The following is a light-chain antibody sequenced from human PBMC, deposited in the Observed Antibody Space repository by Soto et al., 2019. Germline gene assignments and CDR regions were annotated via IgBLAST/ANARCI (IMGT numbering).Light chain of an antibody. Sequence: QSVLTQPASVSGSPGQSITISCTGTSSDVAIYNHVSWYQQHPGKAPKLMIYEVSNRPSGVSNRFSGSKSGNTASLTISGLQTEDEADYYCSSYTPVSVIFGGGTKVTVL. V-gene: IGLV2-14*01. CDR3: SSYTPVSVI. J-gene: IGLJ2*01. CDR1: SSDVAIYNH. CDR2: EVS.